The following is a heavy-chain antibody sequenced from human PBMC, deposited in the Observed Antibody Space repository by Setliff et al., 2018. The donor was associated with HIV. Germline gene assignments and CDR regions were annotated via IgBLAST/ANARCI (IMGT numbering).Heavy chain of an antibody. Sequence: GGSLRLSCAASGFTFSDDYMSWIRQIPGKGLEWVSYISGSGSVIFYADSVKGRFTISRDNAKNSYYLQMDSLRAEDTAVYYCAGPYFFTYWGQGTLVTVSS. CDR1: GFTFSDDY. CDR3: AGPYFFTY. V-gene: IGHV3-11*01. J-gene: IGHJ4*02. CDR2: ISGSGSVI. D-gene: IGHD1-26*01.